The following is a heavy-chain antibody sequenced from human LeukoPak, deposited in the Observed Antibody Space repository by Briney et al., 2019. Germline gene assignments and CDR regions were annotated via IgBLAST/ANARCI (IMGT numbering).Heavy chain of an antibody. CDR2: ISSSSGYI. CDR3: AKVGGRYGDYFDY. Sequence: PGGSLRLSCAASGFTFNSFSMNWVRQAPGKGLEWVSSISSSSGYIYYADSVKGRFTISRDNAKNSLYLQMNRLRTEDTAVYYCAKVGGRYGDYFDYWGQGTLVTVSS. V-gene: IGHV3-21*01. D-gene: IGHD3-16*01. J-gene: IGHJ4*02. CDR1: GFTFNSFS.